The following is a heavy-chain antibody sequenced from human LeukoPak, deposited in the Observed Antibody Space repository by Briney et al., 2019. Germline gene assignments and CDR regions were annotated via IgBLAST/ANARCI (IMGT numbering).Heavy chain of an antibody. CDR2: IISSSSYI. Sequence: PGGSLRLSCAASGFTFSTYSMNWVRQAPGKGLEWVSSIISSSSYIYYADSVKGRFTISRDNSKNTLYLQMNSLRAEDTAVYHCAKKTGITGYAFDIWGQGTMVTVSS. CDR3: AKKTGITGYAFDI. CDR1: GFTFSTYS. J-gene: IGHJ3*02. D-gene: IGHD1/OR15-1a*01. V-gene: IGHV3-21*01.